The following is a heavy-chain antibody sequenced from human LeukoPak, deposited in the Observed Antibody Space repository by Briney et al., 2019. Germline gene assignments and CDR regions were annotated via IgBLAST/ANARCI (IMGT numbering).Heavy chain of an antibody. CDR3: ASGGLDSSGSTVDY. CDR2: IYYSGST. CDR1: GGSISSGGYY. Sequence: TLSLTCTVSGGSISSGGYYWGWIRQHPGKGLEWIGYIYYSGSTYYNPSLKSRVTISVDTSKNQFSLKLSSVTAADTAVYYCASGGLDSSGSTVDYWGQGTLVTVSS. D-gene: IGHD3-22*01. J-gene: IGHJ4*02. V-gene: IGHV4-31*03.